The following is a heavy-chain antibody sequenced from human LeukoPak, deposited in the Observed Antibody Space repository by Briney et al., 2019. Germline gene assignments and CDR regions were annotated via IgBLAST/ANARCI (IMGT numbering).Heavy chain of an antibody. J-gene: IGHJ4*02. D-gene: IGHD3-22*01. CDR1: GGTFSSYA. CDR2: INPNSGGT. V-gene: IGHV1-2*02. Sequence: GASVKVSCKASGGTFSSYAISWVRQAPGQGLEWMGWINPNSGGTNYAQKFQGRVTMTRDTSISTAYMELSRLRSDDTAVYYCARGDGYYYDSSGYPAGYWGQGTLVTVSS. CDR3: ARGDGYYYDSSGYPAGY.